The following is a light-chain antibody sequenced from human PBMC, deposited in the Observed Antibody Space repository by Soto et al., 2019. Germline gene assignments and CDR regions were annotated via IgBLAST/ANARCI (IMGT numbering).Light chain of an antibody. CDR1: YSDIGAYNY. CDR3: QSYDSSLSGYV. V-gene: IGLV2-8*01. Sequence: QSALTQPPSASGSPGQSVTIPCTGTYSDIGAYNYVSWYQQRPGEAPKLIIYDDNNRPSGVPDRFSGSKSGTSASLAISGLQAEDEADYYCQSYDSSLSGYVFGTGTKVTVL. J-gene: IGLJ1*01. CDR2: DDN.